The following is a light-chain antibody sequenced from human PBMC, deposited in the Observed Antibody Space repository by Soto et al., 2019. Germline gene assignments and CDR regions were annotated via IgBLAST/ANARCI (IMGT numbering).Light chain of an antibody. CDR3: QVWDSSTFYV. J-gene: IGLJ1*01. CDR2: RDS. CDR1: NIGSKN. V-gene: IGLV3-9*01. Sequence: SYELTQPLSVSVALGQTTRITCGGNNIGSKNVHWYQQKPGQAPVLVIYRDSNRPSGIPERFSGSSSGNTATLTISRAQAGDEADYYCQVWDSSTFYVFGTGTKLTVL.